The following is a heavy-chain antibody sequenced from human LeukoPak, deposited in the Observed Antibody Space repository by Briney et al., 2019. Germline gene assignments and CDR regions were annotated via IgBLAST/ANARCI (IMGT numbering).Heavy chain of an antibody. CDR1: GGSISSGDYY. D-gene: IGHD6-13*01. V-gene: IGHV4-30-4*01. J-gene: IGHJ4*02. CDR3: AGGRGAADGDY. CDR2: IYYSGST. Sequence: PSETLSLTCTVSGGSISSGDYYWSWIRQPPGKGLEWIGYIYYSGSTYYNPSLKSRVTISVDTSKNQFSLKLSSVTAADTAVYYCAGGRGAADGDYWGQGTLVTVSS.